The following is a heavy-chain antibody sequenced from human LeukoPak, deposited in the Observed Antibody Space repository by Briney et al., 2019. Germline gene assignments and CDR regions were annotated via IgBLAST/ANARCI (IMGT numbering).Heavy chain of an antibody. J-gene: IGHJ4*02. Sequence: GGSLRLSCAASGFTFSSYWMSWVRQAPGKGLEWVANIKQDGSEKDYVGSVKGRFTISRDNAKNSLYLQMNSLRAEDTAVYYCARMDIAVAGIFDYWGQGTLVTVSS. CDR3: ARMDIAVAGIFDY. CDR1: GFTFSSYW. D-gene: IGHD6-19*01. V-gene: IGHV3-7*01. CDR2: IKQDGSEK.